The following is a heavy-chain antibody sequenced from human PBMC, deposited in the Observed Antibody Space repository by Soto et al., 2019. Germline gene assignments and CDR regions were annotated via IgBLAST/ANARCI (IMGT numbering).Heavy chain of an antibody. J-gene: IGHJ6*02. Sequence: SQPLSLTCAISGASVSSNSAACNWIRQSPSRGLEWLGRTYYRSKWYNDYAVSVKSRITINPDTSKNQFSLQLNSVTPEDTAVYYCARGYSGYDLDYYYYGMDVWGQGTTVTVSS. CDR2: TYYRSKWYN. CDR1: GASVSSNSAA. D-gene: IGHD5-12*01. V-gene: IGHV6-1*01. CDR3: ARGYSGYDLDYYYYGMDV.